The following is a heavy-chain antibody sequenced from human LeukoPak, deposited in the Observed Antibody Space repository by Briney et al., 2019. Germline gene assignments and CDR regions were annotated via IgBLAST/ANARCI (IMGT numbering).Heavy chain of an antibody. CDR3: ARDSDWGAVADNFDY. CDR2: ISAYNGNT. D-gene: IGHD6-19*01. V-gene: IGHV1-18*01. CDR1: GYTFTDYG. J-gene: IGHJ4*02. Sequence: ASVKVSCKASGYTFTDYGISWVRQAPGQGLEWMGWISAYNGNTNYAQKLQGRVTMTTDTSTSTAYMELRSLRSDDTAVYYCARDSDWGAVADNFDYWGQGTLVTVSS.